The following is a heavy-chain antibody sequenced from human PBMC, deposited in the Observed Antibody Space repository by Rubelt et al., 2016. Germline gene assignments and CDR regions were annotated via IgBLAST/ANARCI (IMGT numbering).Heavy chain of an antibody. D-gene: IGHD3-3*01. CDR2: IWYDGSNK. Sequence: VQLVESGGGLVQPGWSLRLSCAASGFTFSSYGMHWVRQAPGKGLEWVAVIWYDGSNKYYADSVKGRFTISRDNAKNSLYLQVNSLRAEDTAVYYCAREAGSGQLPSCFDYWGQGTLVTVSS. V-gene: IGHV3-33*08. CDR1: GFTFSSYG. CDR3: AREAGSGQLPSCFDY. J-gene: IGHJ4*02.